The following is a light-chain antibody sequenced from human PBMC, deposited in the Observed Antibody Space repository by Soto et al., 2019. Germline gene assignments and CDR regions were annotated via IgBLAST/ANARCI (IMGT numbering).Light chain of an antibody. V-gene: IGLV1-44*01. J-gene: IGLJ1*01. CDR2: SNN. Sequence: QSVLTQPPSASGTPGQRVTISCSGSSSNIGSNTVNWYQQLPGTAPKLLIYSNNQRPSGVPDRFSGSKSGTSASLAISGLQSEDESYYYCAACDDSLNGRYVFGTVSKVTDL. CDR3: AACDDSLNGRYV. CDR1: SSNIGSNT.